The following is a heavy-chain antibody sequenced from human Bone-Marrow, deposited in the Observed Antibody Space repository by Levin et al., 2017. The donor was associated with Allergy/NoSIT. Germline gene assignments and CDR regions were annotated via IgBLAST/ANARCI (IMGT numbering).Heavy chain of an antibody. D-gene: IGHD6-19*01. CDR1: GFTFSSHG. CDR3: ARAGARAGYSSGWSDY. V-gene: IGHV3-30-3*01. Sequence: PGGSLRLSCAASGFTFSSHGMHWVRQAPGKGLEWVAVFSFDGSSKYYADSVKGRFTLSRDNSKNTLYLQMNSLRTEDTAVYYCARAGARAGYSSGWSDYLGQGTLVTVSS. CDR2: FSFDGSSK. J-gene: IGHJ4*02.